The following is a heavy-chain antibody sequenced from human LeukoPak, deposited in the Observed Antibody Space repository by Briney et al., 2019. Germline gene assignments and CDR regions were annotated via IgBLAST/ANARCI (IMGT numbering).Heavy chain of an antibody. Sequence: SATLSLTCTVSGGSISSYYWSWIRHHAGEGMEWIGRIYTSGNTNYNPSLKSRVTMSVDTSKNQFSLKLSSVTAADTAVYYCARDRSDYGGPDYWGQGTLVTVSS. J-gene: IGHJ4*02. CDR2: IYTSGNT. CDR1: GGSISSYY. D-gene: IGHD4-23*01. V-gene: IGHV4-4*07. CDR3: ARDRSDYGGPDY.